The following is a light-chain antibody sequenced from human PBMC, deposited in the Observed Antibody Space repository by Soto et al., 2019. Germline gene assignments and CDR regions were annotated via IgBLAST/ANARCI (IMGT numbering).Light chain of an antibody. J-gene: IGKJ5*01. CDR3: LHRMNWPLT. CDR2: KAS. Sequence: IPVTMSPSTLSASLGDGVTITCRASRSISSWLAWYQQKPGKAPKLLIYKASSLESGVPSRFSGSGSGTEFTLTISSLEPEDFGVYYCLHRMNWPLTFGQGTRLEI. CDR1: RSISSW. V-gene: IGKV1-5*03.